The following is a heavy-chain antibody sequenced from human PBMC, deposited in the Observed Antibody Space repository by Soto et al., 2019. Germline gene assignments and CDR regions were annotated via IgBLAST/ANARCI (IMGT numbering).Heavy chain of an antibody. J-gene: IGHJ4*02. CDR1: GGSISSSSYY. D-gene: IGHD1-26*01. Sequence: SETLSLTCTVSGGSISSSSYYWGWIRQPPGKGLEWIGSIYYSGSTYYNPSLKSRVTISVDTSKNQFSLKLSSVTAADTAVYYCARGPRGTWEWELLTFDYWGQGTLVTVSS. CDR2: IYYSGST. V-gene: IGHV4-39*01. CDR3: ARGPRGTWEWELLTFDY.